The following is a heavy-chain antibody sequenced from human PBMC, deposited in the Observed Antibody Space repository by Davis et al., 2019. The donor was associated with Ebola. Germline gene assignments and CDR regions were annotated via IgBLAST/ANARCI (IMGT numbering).Heavy chain of an antibody. V-gene: IGHV3-7*03. J-gene: IGHJ6*02. CDR3: ARDVTGTVDV. D-gene: IGHD1-20*01. Sequence: GGSLRLSCAASGFTFSNAGMSGVRKAPGRGLEWGANIKQDGSEKYYVDSVKGRFTISRDNAKNSLYLQMNSLRAEDTAVYYCARDVTGTVDVWGQGTTVTVSS. CDR1: GFTFSNAG. CDR2: IKQDGSEK.